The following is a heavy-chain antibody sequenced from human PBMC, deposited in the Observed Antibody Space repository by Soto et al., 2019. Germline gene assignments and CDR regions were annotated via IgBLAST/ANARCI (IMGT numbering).Heavy chain of an antibody. CDR2: IKQDGSEK. D-gene: IGHD3-22*01. V-gene: IGHV3-7*03. J-gene: IGHJ3*02. CDR3: ARDRHYYDSSGPPPSGAFDI. Sequence: AGGSLRLSCAASGFTFSSYWMSWVRQAPGKGLEWVANIKQDGSEKYYVDSVKGRFTISRDNAKNSLYLQMNSLRAEDTAVYYCARDRHYYDSSGPPPSGAFDIWGQGTMVT. CDR1: GFTFSSYW.